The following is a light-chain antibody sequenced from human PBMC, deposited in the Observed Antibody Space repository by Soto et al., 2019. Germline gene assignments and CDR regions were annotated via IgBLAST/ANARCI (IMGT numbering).Light chain of an antibody. CDR3: QQRSNWSPLT. J-gene: IGKJ4*01. Sequence: EIVLTQSPATLSLSPGERATLSCRASQSVSNYLAWYQQKPGQAPRLLIYDTSNRATGIPARFSGSGSGTDFTLTISSLEPEDFAVYYCQQRSNWSPLTFGGGTKMEIK. CDR1: QSVSNY. CDR2: DTS. V-gene: IGKV3-11*01.